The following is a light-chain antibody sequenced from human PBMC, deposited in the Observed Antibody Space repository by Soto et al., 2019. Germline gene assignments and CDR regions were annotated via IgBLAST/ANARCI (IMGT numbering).Light chain of an antibody. CDR1: RDIHTW. V-gene: IGKV1-12*01. J-gene: IGKJ4*01. CDR2: GAS. Sequence: DFQMTQSPSSVSASVGDRVTITCRASRDIHTWLAWYQQKPGKAPKLLIYGASTLQSGVPSRFSGGGSGTDFILTISILQPEDFATYYCHQANTLPLTFGGGTKVEI. CDR3: HQANTLPLT.